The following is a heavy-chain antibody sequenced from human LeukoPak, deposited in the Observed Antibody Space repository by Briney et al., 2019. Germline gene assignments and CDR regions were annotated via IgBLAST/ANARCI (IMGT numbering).Heavy chain of an antibody. V-gene: IGHV1-18*01. D-gene: IGHD2-2*01. Sequence: ASVRVSCTASGYTFTSYGISWVRQAPGQGLEWMGWISAYNGNTNYAQKLQGRVTMTTDTSTSTAYMELRSLRSDDTAVYYCARAGVPAAIGTSYYYMDVWGKGTTVTVSS. CDR1: GYTFTSYG. CDR2: ISAYNGNT. CDR3: ARAGVPAAIGTSYYYMDV. J-gene: IGHJ6*03.